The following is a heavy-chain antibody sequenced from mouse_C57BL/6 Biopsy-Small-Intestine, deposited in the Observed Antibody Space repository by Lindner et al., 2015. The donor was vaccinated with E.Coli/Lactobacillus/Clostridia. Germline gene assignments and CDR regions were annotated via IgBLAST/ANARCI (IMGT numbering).Heavy chain of an antibody. Sequence: VKVSCKASGYTFTSYYMHWVRQAPGQGLEWVGWINTNTGNPTYAQGFTGRFVFSLDTSVSTAYLQISSLKAEDTAVYYCARDLLGYDYGMDVWGQGTTVTVSS. D-gene: IGHD1-1*01. J-gene: IGHJ1*01. CDR1: GYTFTSYY. CDR3: ARDLLGYDYGMDV. V-gene: IGHV9-3*02. CDR2: INTNTGNP.